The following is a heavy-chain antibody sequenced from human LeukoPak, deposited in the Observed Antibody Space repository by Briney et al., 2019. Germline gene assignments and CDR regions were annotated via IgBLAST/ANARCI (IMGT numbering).Heavy chain of an antibody. V-gene: IGHV3-23*01. CDR3: ARGRSLLTGYYTVVSRAYYFDY. CDR1: GFTFSSYA. J-gene: IGHJ4*02. CDR2: ISGSGGST. Sequence: GGSLRLSCAASGFTFSSYAMSWVRQAPGKGLEWVSAISGSGGSTYYADSVKGRFTISRDNSKNTLYLQMNSMRAEDTAVYYCARGRSLLTGYYTVVSRAYYFDYWGQGTLVTVSS. D-gene: IGHD3-9*01.